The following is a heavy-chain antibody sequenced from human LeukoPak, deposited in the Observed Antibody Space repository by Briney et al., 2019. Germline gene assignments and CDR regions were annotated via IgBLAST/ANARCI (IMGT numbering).Heavy chain of an antibody. CDR1: GGSFSGYY. J-gene: IGHJ4*02. V-gene: IGHV4-34*01. CDR3: ARGQQLVRPYFDY. CDR2: INHSGST. Sequence: PSETLSLTCAVYGGSFSGYYWSWIRQPPGKGLEWIGEINHSGSTNYNPSLKSRVTISVDTSKNQFSLKLNSVTAADTAVYYCARGQQLVRPYFDYWGQGTLVTVSS. D-gene: IGHD6-13*01.